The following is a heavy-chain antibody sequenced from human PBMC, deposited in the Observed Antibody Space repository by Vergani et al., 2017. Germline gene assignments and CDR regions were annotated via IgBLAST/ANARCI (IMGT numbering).Heavy chain of an antibody. CDR1: GYTFTSYG. Sequence: QVQLVQSGAEVKKPGASVKVSCKASGYTFTSYGISWVRQAPGQGLEWMGWINPNSGGTNYAQKFQGRVTMTRDTAISTAYMELSRLRADDTAVYYCARPITMIVVDRAFDIWGQGTMVTVSS. D-gene: IGHD3-22*01. CDR2: INPNSGGT. V-gene: IGHV1-2*02. CDR3: ARPITMIVVDRAFDI. J-gene: IGHJ3*02.